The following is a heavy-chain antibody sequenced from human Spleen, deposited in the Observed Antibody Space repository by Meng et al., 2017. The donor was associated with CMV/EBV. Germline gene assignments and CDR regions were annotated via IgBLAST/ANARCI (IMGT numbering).Heavy chain of an antibody. D-gene: IGHD6-19*01. V-gene: IGHV3-69-1*01. Sequence: GESLKISCAASGFRFSDYYMTWIRQAPGKGLEWVSYISSSYAVDYADSLKGRFTISRDNAKNSLYLQMNSLRAEDTAVYYCARALLDVRGWYYQGMDVWGQGTTVTVSS. J-gene: IGHJ6*02. CDR3: ARALLDVRGWYYQGMDV. CDR1: GFRFSDYY. CDR2: ISSSYAV.